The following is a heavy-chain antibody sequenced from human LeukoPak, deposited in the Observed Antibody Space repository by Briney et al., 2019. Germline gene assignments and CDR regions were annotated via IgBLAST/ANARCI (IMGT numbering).Heavy chain of an antibody. CDR3: AKDEEQQLSADAFDI. D-gene: IGHD6-13*01. CDR2: ISGSGGST. J-gene: IGHJ3*02. CDR1: GFTFSSYA. Sequence: PGGSLRLSCAASGFTFSSYAMSWVRQAPRKGLEWVSAISGSGGSTYYADSVKGRFTISRDNSKNTLYLQMNSLRAEDTAVYYCAKDEEQQLSADAFDIWGQGTMVTVSS. V-gene: IGHV3-23*01.